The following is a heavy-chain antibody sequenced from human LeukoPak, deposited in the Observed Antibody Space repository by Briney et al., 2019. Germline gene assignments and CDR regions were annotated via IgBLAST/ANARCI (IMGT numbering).Heavy chain of an antibody. Sequence: GRSLKLSCAASGFTFDDYAMHWVRQAPGKGLEWVSGISWNSGSIGYADSVKGRFTISRDNAKNSLYLQMNSLRAEDTALYYCAKERWVRGALDYWGQGTLVAVSS. V-gene: IGHV3-9*01. J-gene: IGHJ4*02. CDR1: GFTFDDYA. CDR2: ISWNSGSI. CDR3: AKERWVRGALDY. D-gene: IGHD3-10*01.